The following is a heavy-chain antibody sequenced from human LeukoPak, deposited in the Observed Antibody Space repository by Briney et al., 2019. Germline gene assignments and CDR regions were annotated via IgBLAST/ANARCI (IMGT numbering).Heavy chain of an antibody. V-gene: IGHV1-46*01. J-gene: IGHJ3*02. CDR1: GYTFTSYY. D-gene: IGHD2-2*01. Sequence: ASVTVSWKASGYTFTSYYMHWVRQAPGQGLEWMGIINPSGGSTSYGQKFQGRVTMTRDTSTSTVYMELSSLRSEDTAVYYCASRGIVVVPAAAWDYDAFDIWGQGTMVTVSS. CDR2: INPSGGST. CDR3: ASRGIVVVPAAAWDYDAFDI.